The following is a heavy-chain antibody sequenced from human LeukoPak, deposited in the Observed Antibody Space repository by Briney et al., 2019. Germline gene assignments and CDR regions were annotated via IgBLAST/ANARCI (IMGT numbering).Heavy chain of an antibody. CDR1: GFNVSYYS. J-gene: IGHJ4*02. V-gene: IGHV3-48*04. D-gene: IGHD5-12*01. Sequence: GGSLRLSCAASGFNVSYYSMNWVRQAPGKGLEWVSYIGFSNSTLYYADSVRGRFTISRDNAKNSLSLQMNSLRAEDTAVYYCAGGGATCFDYWGQGILVTVSS. CDR3: AGGGATCFDY. CDR2: IGFSNSTL.